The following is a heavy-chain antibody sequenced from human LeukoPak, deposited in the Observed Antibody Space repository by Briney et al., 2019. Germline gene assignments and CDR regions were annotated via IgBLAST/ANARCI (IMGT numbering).Heavy chain of an antibody. J-gene: IGHJ4*02. Sequence: SETLSLTCAVYGGSFSGYYWSWIRQPPGKGLEWIGEINHSGSTNYNPSLKSRVTISVDTSKNQFSLKLSSVTAADTAVYYCARFYCSGGSCYSFFDYWGQGTLVTVSS. D-gene: IGHD2-15*01. V-gene: IGHV4-34*01. CDR2: INHSGST. CDR3: ARFYCSGGSCYSFFDY. CDR1: GGSFSGYY.